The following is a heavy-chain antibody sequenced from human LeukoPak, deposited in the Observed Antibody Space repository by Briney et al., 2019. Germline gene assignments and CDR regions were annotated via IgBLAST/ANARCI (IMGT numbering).Heavy chain of an antibody. V-gene: IGHV3-21*01. Sequence: GGSLRLSCAASGFTFSSYSMNWVRQAPGKGLEWVSSISSSSSYIYYADSVKGRFTISRDNAKNSLYLQMNSLRAEDTAVYYCAREPAGKSGSYRRSFDYWGQGTLVTVSS. J-gene: IGHJ4*02. CDR3: AREPAGKSGSYRRSFDY. D-gene: IGHD1-26*01. CDR2: ISSSSSYI. CDR1: GFTFSSYS.